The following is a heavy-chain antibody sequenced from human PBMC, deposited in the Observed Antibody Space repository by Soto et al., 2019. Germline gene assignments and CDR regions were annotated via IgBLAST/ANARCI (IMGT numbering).Heavy chain of an antibody. CDR2: ISAYSAET. D-gene: IGHD4-17*01. CDR3: AKTTVTTYYYYGMDV. J-gene: IGHJ6*02. CDR1: GYTFTNYG. V-gene: IGHV1-18*01. Sequence: GASVKVSCKASGYTFTNYGISWVRQAPEQGLEWMGWISAYSAETNYAQKLQGRVTMTTDTSTSTAYMELRSLRSDDTAVYYCAKTTVTTYYYYGMDVWGQGTTVTVS.